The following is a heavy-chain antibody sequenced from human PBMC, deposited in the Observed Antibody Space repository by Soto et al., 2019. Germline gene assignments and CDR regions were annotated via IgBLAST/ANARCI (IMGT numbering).Heavy chain of an antibody. V-gene: IGHV1-3*01. CDR1: GYTFTSYA. D-gene: IGHD3-3*01. Sequence: QVQLVQSGAEVKKPGASVKVSCKASGYTFTSYAMHWVRQAPGQRLEWMGWINAGNGNTKYSQKFQGRVTITRDTSASTAYMELSSLRSEDTAVYYCARDSLSVGLWSGYYTLRYYYYGMDVWGQGTTVTVSS. CDR2: INAGNGNT. CDR3: ARDSLSVGLWSGYYTLRYYYYGMDV. J-gene: IGHJ6*02.